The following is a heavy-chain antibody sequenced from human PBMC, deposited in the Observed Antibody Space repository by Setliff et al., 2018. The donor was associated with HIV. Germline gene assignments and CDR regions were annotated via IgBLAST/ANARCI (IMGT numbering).Heavy chain of an antibody. CDR1: GGTFSSYA. Sequence: ASVKVSCKASGGTFSSYAISWVRQAPGQGLEWMGGIIPIFGTTNYAQKFQGRVTITTDESTTTAYMELSSLRSEDTALYYCARGVQSPPHYSYYYMDVWGEGTMVTVSS. CDR3: ARGVQSPPHYSYYYMDV. D-gene: IGHD3-3*01. CDR2: IIPIFGTT. V-gene: IGHV1-69*05. J-gene: IGHJ6*03.